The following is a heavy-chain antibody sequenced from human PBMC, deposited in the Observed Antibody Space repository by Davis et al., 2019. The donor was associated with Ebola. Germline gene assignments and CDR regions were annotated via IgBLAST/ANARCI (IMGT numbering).Heavy chain of an antibody. CDR1: GYTFTSYA. J-gene: IGHJ6*03. CDR3: ARDPRCSSTSCSRSYYYYYMDV. CDR2: INAGNGNT. D-gene: IGHD2-2*01. Sequence: ASVKVSCKASGYTFTSYAMHWVRQAPGQRLEWMGWINAGNGNTKYSQKFQGRVTITRDTSASTAYMELSSLRSEDTAVYYCARDPRCSSTSCSRSYYYYYMDVWGKGTTVTVSS. V-gene: IGHV1-3*01.